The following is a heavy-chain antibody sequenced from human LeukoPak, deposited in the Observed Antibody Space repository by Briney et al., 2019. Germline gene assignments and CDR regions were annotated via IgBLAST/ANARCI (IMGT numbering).Heavy chain of an antibody. CDR3: ARDQPTAASRVFLVQ. Sequence: GGSLRLSCAASGFSFSSFGMTWVRQAPGKGLEWVSSMSSGGTYVYYPDSVRGRFTISRDNAKNSLYLLMNNLRAEDTAVYYCARDQPTAASRVFLVQWGQGTLVTVSS. CDR1: GFSFSSFG. J-gene: IGHJ4*02. V-gene: IGHV3-21*01. CDR2: MSSGGTYV. D-gene: IGHD1-26*01.